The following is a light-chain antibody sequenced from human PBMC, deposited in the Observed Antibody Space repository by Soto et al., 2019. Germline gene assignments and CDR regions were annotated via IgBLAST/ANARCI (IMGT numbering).Light chain of an antibody. CDR3: QQYIHWYT. CDR2: GAS. V-gene: IGKV3-15*01. CDR1: RSVSSN. J-gene: IGKJ2*01. Sequence: EIVMTQSPATLSVSPGERVTLSCRASRSVSSNLAWYQQKPGQAPRLLIYGASTRATDIPARFSGSGSGTEFTLTISSLQSEDFAVYYCQQYIHWYTFGQGTKLEIK.